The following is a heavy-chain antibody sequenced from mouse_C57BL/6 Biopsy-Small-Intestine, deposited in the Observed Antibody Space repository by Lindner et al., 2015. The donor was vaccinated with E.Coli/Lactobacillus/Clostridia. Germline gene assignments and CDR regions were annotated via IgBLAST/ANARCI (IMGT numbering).Heavy chain of an antibody. J-gene: IGHJ2*01. CDR3: TRGYYGNYFDY. Sequence: VQLQESGPELVKPGASVKLSCKASGYTFTNYDINWVKQRPGQGLEWIGWIYPRDGITKYNEKFRGKATLTVDTSSSTAYMELHSLTSEDSAVYYCTRGYYGNYFDYWGQGTTLTVSS. CDR2: IYPRDGIT. CDR1: GYTFTNYD. D-gene: IGHD2-1*01. V-gene: IGHV1-85*01.